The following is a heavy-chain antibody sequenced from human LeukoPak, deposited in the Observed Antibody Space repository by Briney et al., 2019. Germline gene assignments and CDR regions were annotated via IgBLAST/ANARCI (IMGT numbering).Heavy chain of an antibody. CDR2: IWYDGSNK. Sequence: GGSLRLSCVASGFTFSSYGMHWVRQAPGKGLEWVAVIWYDGSNKYYADSVKGRFTISRDNSKNTLYLQMNSLRAEDTAVYYCARDGHDSSGYYSGYFDYWGQGTLVTVSS. D-gene: IGHD3-22*01. J-gene: IGHJ4*02. CDR1: GFTFSSYG. CDR3: ARDGHDSSGYYSGYFDY. V-gene: IGHV3-33*01.